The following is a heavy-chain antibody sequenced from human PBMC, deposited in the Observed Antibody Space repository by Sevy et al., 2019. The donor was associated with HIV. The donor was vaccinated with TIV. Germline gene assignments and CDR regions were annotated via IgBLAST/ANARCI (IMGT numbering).Heavy chain of an antibody. V-gene: IGHV4-59*01. Sequence: SETLSLRCPVSTGSISSYHWTWIRQPPGKALQWIGYIYYTGTTNYNPSLKGRVNISIDTSANEFSLKLTSVTTADTAVYYCARGLAAPDAPRDSRGQGTLVTVSS. CDR2: IYYTGTT. D-gene: IGHD3-9*01. J-gene: IGHJ4*02. CDR1: TGSISSYH. CDR3: ARGLAAPDAPRDS.